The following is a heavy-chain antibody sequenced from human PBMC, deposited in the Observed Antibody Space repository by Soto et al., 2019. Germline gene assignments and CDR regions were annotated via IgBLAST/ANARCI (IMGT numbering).Heavy chain of an antibody. D-gene: IGHD3-3*01. J-gene: IGHJ4*02. V-gene: IGHV3-30*18. CDR1: GFTFSSYG. Sequence: PGGSLRLSCAASGFTFSSYGMHWVRQAPGKGLEWVAVISYDGSNKYYADSVKGRFTISRDNSKSTLYLQMNSLRAEDTAVYYCAKDSAFWSGYPYFDYWGQGTLVTVSS. CDR2: ISYDGSNK. CDR3: AKDSAFWSGYPYFDY.